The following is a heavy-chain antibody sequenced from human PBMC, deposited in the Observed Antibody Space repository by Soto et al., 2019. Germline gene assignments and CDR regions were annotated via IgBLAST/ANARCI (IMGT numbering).Heavy chain of an antibody. J-gene: IGHJ6*03. D-gene: IGHD4-17*01. CDR3: ARAGLRRVLGSYYYMDV. CDR2: IYYSGST. CDR1: GGSISSGGYY. Sequence: QVQLQESGPGLVKPSQTLSLTCTVSGGSISSGGYYWCWIRQHPGKVLEWIGYIYYSGSTYYNPSHKSRVTISLDTSKNHPYLELSYVTAADTAVYYCARAGLRRVLGSYYYMDVWGKGTTVTVSS. V-gene: IGHV4-31*03.